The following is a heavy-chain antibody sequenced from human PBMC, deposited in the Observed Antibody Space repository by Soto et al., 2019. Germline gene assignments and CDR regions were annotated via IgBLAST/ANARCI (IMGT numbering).Heavy chain of an antibody. Sequence: SQTLSLTCAISGDSVSSNSAAWNWIRQSPPRGLEWLGRTYYRSKWYNDYAVSVKSRITINPDTSKNQFSLQLNSVTPEDTAVYYCARDTEGIAAAGDYYYYYGMDVWGQGTTVTVSS. J-gene: IGHJ6*02. CDR2: TYYRSKWYN. V-gene: IGHV6-1*01. D-gene: IGHD6-13*01. CDR3: ARDTEGIAAAGDYYYYYGMDV. CDR1: GDSVSSNSAA.